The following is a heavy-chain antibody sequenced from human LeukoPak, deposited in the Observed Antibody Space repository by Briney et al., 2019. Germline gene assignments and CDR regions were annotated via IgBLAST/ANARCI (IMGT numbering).Heavy chain of an antibody. CDR1: GFTFSSYA. CDR3: ARDTYYYGSGPFDY. J-gene: IGHJ4*02. CDR2: ISYDGSNK. D-gene: IGHD3-10*01. Sequence: GGSLRLSCAASGFTFSSYAMHWVRQAPGKGPEWVAVISYDGSNKYYADSVKGRFTISRDNSKNTLYLQMNSLRAEDTAVYYCARDTYYYGSGPFDYWGQGTLVTVSS. V-gene: IGHV3-30-3*01.